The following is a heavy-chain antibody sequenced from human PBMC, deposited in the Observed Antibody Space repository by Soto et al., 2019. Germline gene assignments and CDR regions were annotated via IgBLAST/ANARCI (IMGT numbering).Heavy chain of an antibody. Sequence: SETLSLTCTVSGGSISSYYWSWIRQPPGKGLEWIGYIYYSGSTNYNPSLKSRVTISVDTSKNQFSLKLSSVTAADTAVYYCARGTAANDAFDIWGQGPMVTVSS. J-gene: IGHJ3*02. CDR2: IYYSGST. V-gene: IGHV4-59*08. CDR3: ARGTAANDAFDI. CDR1: GGSISSYY. D-gene: IGHD1-1*01.